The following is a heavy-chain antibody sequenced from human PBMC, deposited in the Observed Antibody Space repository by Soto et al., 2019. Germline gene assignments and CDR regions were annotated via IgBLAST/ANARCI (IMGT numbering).Heavy chain of an antibody. Sequence: GGSLRLSCAASGFTFSSYWMHWVRQAPGKGLVWVSRINSDGSSTSYADSVKGRFTISRDNAKNTLYLQMNSLRAEDTAVYYCARVYGSLGRGAFDIWGQGTMVTVSS. D-gene: IGHD1-26*01. V-gene: IGHV3-74*01. CDR2: INSDGSST. CDR1: GFTFSSYW. CDR3: ARVYGSLGRGAFDI. J-gene: IGHJ3*02.